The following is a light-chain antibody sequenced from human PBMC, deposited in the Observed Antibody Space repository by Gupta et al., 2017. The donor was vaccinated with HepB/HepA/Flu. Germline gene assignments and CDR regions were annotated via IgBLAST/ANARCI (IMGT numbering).Light chain of an antibody. CDR2: EDS. Sequence: SSELTQSPSVSVSPGQTARITCSGDKLGDKFASWYQQKPGQSPVLVIDEDSRRPSGCTERFAGSNSGNTATLTISGTQVMDEDYYYCQAWDRTTVVFGPGTKLTVL. J-gene: IGLJ3*02. V-gene: IGLV3-1*01. CDR3: QAWDRTTVV. CDR1: KLGDKF.